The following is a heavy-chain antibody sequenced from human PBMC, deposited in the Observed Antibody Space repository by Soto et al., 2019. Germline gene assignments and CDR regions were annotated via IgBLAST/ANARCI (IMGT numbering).Heavy chain of an antibody. J-gene: IGHJ3*02. D-gene: IGHD2-15*01. CDR1: GFIVSNTY. CDR3: AREPRYCRGGSCSITGDAYDI. CDR2: ISNRGDT. Sequence: EVQLVESGGGLVQPGGSLRLSCTASGFIVSNTYVNWLRQAPGKGLAWVSVISNRGDTHYADSVRGRFSLSRDISDNTLHLKINNLRVEDTAVYYCAREPRYCRGGSCSITGDAYDIWGQGTMVTVSS. V-gene: IGHV3-66*01.